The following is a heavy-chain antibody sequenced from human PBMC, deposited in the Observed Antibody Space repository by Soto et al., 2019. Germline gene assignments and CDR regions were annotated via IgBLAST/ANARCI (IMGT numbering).Heavy chain of an antibody. CDR3: ARGAMANFDY. CDR2: FIAMLGTP. J-gene: IGHJ4*02. CDR1: GGTFGSQG. V-gene: IGHV1-69*13. Sequence: SVKVSCKASGGTFGSQGIAWVRQAPGQGLEWMGGFIAMLGTPTYAKKVQGRATISADESLTSSYLELRSLRSEDIGVYFCARGAMANFDYWGQGTVVTVSS. D-gene: IGHD5-18*01.